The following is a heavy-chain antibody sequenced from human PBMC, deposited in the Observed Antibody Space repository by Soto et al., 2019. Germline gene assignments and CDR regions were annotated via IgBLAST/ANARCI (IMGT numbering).Heavy chain of an antibody. V-gene: IGHV3-74*01. CDR2: INSDGSST. J-gene: IGHJ6*02. Sequence: HPVGSLRLSCAVSGSTFSNDWMHWVRQAPGKGLVWVSHINSDGSSTNYADFVKGRFTIARDNAKNTVYLQMNSLRAEDTAVYYCARDRSYSLDVWGQGTTVTVSS. CDR3: ARDRSYSLDV. CDR1: GSTFSNDW.